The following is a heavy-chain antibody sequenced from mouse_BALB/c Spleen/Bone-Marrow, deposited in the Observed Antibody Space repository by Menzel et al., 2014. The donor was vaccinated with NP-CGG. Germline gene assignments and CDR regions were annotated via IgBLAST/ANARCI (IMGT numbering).Heavy chain of an antibody. CDR1: GYTFTSYW. V-gene: IGHV1S81*02. CDR3: ARRTTTVVATDY. J-gene: IGHJ2*01. CDR2: INPSNGRT. Sequence: QVQLQQSGAELVKPGASVKLSCKASGYTFTSYWMHWVKQRPGQGLEWIGEINPSNGRTNYNEKFKSKATLTVDKSSSTAYMQLSGLTSEDSAVYYCARRTTTVVATDYWGQGTTLTASS. D-gene: IGHD1-1*01.